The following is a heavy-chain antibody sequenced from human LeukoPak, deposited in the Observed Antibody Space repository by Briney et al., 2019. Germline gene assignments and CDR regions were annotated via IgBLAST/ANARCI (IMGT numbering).Heavy chain of an antibody. V-gene: IGHV3-15*01. D-gene: IGHD3-9*01. CDR2: IKSKTDGGTT. CDR3: TTDRYYFDWSCNWFDP. CDR1: GFTFSNAW. J-gene: IGHJ5*02. Sequence: GGSLRLSCAASGFTFSNAWMSWVRQAPGKGLEWVGRIKSKTDGGTTDYAAPVKGRFTISRDDSKNTLYLQMNSLKTEDTAVYYCTTDRYYFDWSCNWFDPWGQGTLVTVSS.